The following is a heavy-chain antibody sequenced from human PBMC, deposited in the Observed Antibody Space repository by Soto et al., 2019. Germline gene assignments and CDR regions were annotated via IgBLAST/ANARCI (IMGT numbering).Heavy chain of an antibody. V-gene: IGHV3-7*01. CDR1: GFTFSSYW. Sequence: GGSLRLSCAASGFTFSSYWMSWVRQAPGKGLEWVANIKQDGSEKYYVDSVKGRFTISRDSAKNSLYLQMNSLRAEDTAVYYCAGQSSGWSNWFDPWGQGTLVTVSS. CDR2: IKQDGSEK. CDR3: AGQSSGWSNWFDP. D-gene: IGHD6-19*01. J-gene: IGHJ5*02.